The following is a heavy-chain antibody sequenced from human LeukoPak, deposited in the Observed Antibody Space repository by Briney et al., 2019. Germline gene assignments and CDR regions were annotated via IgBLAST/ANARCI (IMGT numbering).Heavy chain of an antibody. CDR3: ARVSAPGTSGWYFGY. J-gene: IGHJ4*02. D-gene: IGHD6-19*01. CDR2: ISTSSNRI. CDR1: GFTFSSYG. Sequence: PGGSLRLSCAASGFTFSSYGMNWVRQAPGKGLEWVSYISTSSNRIDYGDSVKGRFTMSRDNAKNLLYLQMNSLRDEDTAMYYCARVSAPGTSGWYFGYWGQGTLVTVSS. V-gene: IGHV3-48*02.